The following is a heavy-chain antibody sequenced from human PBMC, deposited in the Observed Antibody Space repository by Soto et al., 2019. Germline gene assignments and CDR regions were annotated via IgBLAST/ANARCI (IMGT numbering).Heavy chain of an antibody. CDR3: VRGQWLPRGEN. J-gene: IGHJ4*02. Sequence: QVQLQQWGAGLLKPSETLSLTCVVYGGSLNSYFWTWIRQPPGKGLEWIGEINHSGTSNYNPSLKGRATISIDMSENQFSLRLTSVTDADTAVYYCVRGQWLPRGENWGQGTLDTVSS. D-gene: IGHD6-19*01. CDR2: INHSGTS. CDR1: GGSLNSYF. V-gene: IGHV4-34*01.